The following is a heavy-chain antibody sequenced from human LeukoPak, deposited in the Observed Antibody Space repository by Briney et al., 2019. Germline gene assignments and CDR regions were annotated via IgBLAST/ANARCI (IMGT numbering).Heavy chain of an antibody. CDR2: INHSGST. V-gene: IGHV4-34*01. Sequence: SEPCPSPALSMVGPSVVTTGAGSASPPGKGLEWIGEINHSGSTNYNPSLKSRVTISVDTSKNQFSLKLSSVTAADTAVYYCASPKMSGFDYWGQGTLVTVSS. D-gene: IGHD3-3*01. J-gene: IGHJ4*02. CDR1: VGPSVVTT. CDR3: ASPKMSGFDY.